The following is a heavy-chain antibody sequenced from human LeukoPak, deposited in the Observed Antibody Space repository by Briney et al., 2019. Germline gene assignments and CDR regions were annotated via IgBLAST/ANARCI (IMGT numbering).Heavy chain of an antibody. Sequence: WRWIRQPAGTGLEWIGRIHTSGSTNYNPSLKSRVTISVDTSKNQFSLKLSSVTAADTAVYYCARERDGNDYWGQGTLVTVSS. V-gene: IGHV4-61*02. J-gene: IGHJ4*02. CDR2: IHTSGST. CDR3: ARERDGNDY. D-gene: IGHD5-24*01.